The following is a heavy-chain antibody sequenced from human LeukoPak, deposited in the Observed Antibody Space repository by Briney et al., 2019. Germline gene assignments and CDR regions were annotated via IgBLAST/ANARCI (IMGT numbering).Heavy chain of an antibody. D-gene: IGHD5-18*01. J-gene: IGHJ4*02. V-gene: IGHV4-34*01. CDR3: ARFRADTAMVFDY. CDR1: GGSFSGYY. Sequence: PSETLSLTCAVYGGSFSGYYWSWIRQPPGKGLEWIGEINHSGSTNYNPSLKSRVTISVDTSKNQFSLKLSSVTAADTAVYYCARFRADTAMVFDYWGRGTLVTVSS. CDR2: INHSGST.